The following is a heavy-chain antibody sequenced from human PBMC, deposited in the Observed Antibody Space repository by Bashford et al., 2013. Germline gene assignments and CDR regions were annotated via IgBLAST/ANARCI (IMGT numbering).Heavy chain of an antibody. Sequence: SETLSLTCTVSGGSISSGFYYWTWIRHHPGKGLEWVGYIDYTGSTYYNPSLKSRVTISVDTSKNQFSLKLSSLTAADTAVYYCARHVSGYCSGGSCLSQAYYFDYVGPGVTLGPPSPQ. J-gene: IGHJ4*02. D-gene: IGHD2-15*01. CDR3: ARHVSGYCSGGSCLSQAYYFDY. CDR2: IDYTGST. V-gene: IGHV4-31*03. CDR1: GGSISSGFYY.